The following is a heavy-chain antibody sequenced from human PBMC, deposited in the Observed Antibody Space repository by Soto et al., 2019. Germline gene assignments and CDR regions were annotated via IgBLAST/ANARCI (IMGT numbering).Heavy chain of an antibody. J-gene: IGHJ4*02. CDR3: ASSRAPRDPFDY. V-gene: IGHV1-8*01. CDR2: MNPNSGNT. CDR1: GYTFTSYD. Sequence: QVQLVQSGAEVKKPGASVKVSCKASGYTFTSYDINWVRQATGQGLEWMGWMNPNSGNTGYAQKFQGRVTMTRNTAISTAYMELSSLRSEDTAVYYCASSRAPRDPFDYWGQGTLVTVSS.